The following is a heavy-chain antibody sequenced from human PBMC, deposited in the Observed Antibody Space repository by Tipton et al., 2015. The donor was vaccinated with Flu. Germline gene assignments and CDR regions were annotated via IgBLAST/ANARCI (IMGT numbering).Heavy chain of an antibody. CDR3: AREGYDSRPFFDS. J-gene: IGHJ4*02. CDR1: GGSISSYY. D-gene: IGHD3-10*01. V-gene: IGHV4-59*01. Sequence: TLSLTCTVSGGSISSYYWSWFRQPPGKGLEWIGYIYNSGSTNYNPSLKSRVTISVDTSKNQFSLKLSSVTAADTAVYYCAREGYDSRPFFDSWGQGTLVTVSS. CDR2: IYNSGST.